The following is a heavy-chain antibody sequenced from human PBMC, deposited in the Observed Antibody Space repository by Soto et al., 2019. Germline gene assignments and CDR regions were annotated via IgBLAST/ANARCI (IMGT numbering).Heavy chain of an antibody. CDR3: ASNWNGVDY. CDR1: GFTFSSYW. CDR2: IKTDGSRT. V-gene: IGHV3-74*01. J-gene: IGHJ4*02. D-gene: IGHD1-1*01. Sequence: EVQLVESGGGLVQPGESLTLSCTASGFTFSSYWMHWVRQAPGKGPVWVSRIKTDGSRTDYADYVKGRFTDSRDNAKNTVFLHMNSLTAEDTAVYYCASNWNGVDYWGQGTLVTVSS.